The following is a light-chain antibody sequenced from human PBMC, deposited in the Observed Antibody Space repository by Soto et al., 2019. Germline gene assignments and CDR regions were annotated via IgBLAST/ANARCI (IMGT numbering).Light chain of an antibody. CDR3: QQCDGSPRLT. J-gene: IGKJ4*01. CDR2: GAS. Sequence: EIVLTQSPGTLSLSPGERATLSCRASQSVSSSYLAWYQQKPGQAPRLLIYGASSRATGIPDRFSGSGSGTEFTLTISRLEPEDFAVYYGQQCDGSPRLTCCGGTKLEIK. CDR1: QSVSSSY. V-gene: IGKV3-20*01.